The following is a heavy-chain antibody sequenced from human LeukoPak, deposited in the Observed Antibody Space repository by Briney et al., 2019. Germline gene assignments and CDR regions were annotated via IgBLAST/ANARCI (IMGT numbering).Heavy chain of an antibody. V-gene: IGHV4-30-4*02. Sequence: PSETLSLTCTVSGGSISSGDYYWSWIRQPPGKGLEWIGYIYYSGSTYYNPSLKSRVTISVDTSKNQFSLKLSSVTAADTAVYYCARGAFVVVPVPTQFDPWGQGTLVTVSS. D-gene: IGHD2-2*01. CDR1: GGSISSGDYY. CDR3: ARGAFVVVPVPTQFDP. CDR2: IYYSGST. J-gene: IGHJ5*02.